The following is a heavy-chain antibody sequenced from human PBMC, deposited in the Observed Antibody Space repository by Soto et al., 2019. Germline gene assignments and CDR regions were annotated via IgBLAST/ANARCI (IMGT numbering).Heavy chain of an antibody. CDR3: AKSVSFFRPSLRYFDY. V-gene: IGHV1-2*02. Sequence: GGAGKGASKASGFTFTGHYIHWVRQAPGQGLEWRGWLNSNSGGTSYAQQFQGRLTMTTHTSITTTYMELSRPSSDATSILYLAKSVSFFRPSLRYFDYWGQGTLVTVSS. J-gene: IGHJ4*02. D-gene: IGHD2-8*01. CDR1: GFTFTGHY. CDR2: LNSNSGGT.